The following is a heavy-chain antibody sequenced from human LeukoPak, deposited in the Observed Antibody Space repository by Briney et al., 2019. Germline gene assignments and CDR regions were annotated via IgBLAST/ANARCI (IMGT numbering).Heavy chain of an antibody. V-gene: IGHV1-2*02. J-gene: IGHJ4*02. CDR3: ASYPRYSSSPPFDY. CDR2: INPNTGGT. CDR1: GYTFTGQD. Sequence: ASVKVSCKASGYTFTGQDMHWARQAPGQGLEWMGWINPNTGGTKYAQRLQGRVTMTRATTISTAYMELSRLTSDATAVYYCASYPRYSSSPPFDYWGQGTLVTVSS. D-gene: IGHD6-6*01.